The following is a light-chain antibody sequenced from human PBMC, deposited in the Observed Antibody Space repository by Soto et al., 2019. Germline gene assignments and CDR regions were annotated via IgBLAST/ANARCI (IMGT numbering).Light chain of an antibody. Sequence: QSVLTQPPSASGSPGQSVTISCTGTNSDVGGYDYVSWYQQHPGKAPKLMIYEVAKRPSGVPDRFSGSKSGNTASLTVSGLQAEDEADYYCTSYATGDTFPFGGGTKLTVL. CDR2: EVA. CDR3: TSYATGDTFP. J-gene: IGLJ2*01. V-gene: IGLV2-8*01. CDR1: NSDVGGYDY.